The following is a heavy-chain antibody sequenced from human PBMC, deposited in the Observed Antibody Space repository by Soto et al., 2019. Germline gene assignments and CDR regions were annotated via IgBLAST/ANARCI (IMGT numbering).Heavy chain of an antibody. J-gene: IGHJ4*02. D-gene: IGHD2-2*01. Sequence: PVRSHRLSWTASWFTFIDYAISWVRKAPGKGLEWVSAISGSGGSTYYADSVKGRFTISRDNSKNTLYLQMDSLRAEDTAVYYCATPYCSSTSCYSPFPFWGQGTLVTVSS. CDR3: ATPYCSSTSCYSPFPF. CDR1: WFTFIDYA. CDR2: ISGSGGST. V-gene: IGHV3-23*01.